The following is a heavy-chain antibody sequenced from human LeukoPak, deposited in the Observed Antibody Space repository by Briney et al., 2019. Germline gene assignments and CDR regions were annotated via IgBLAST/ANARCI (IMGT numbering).Heavy chain of an antibody. V-gene: IGHV1-18*01. D-gene: IGHD3-3*01. Sequence: ASVKVSCKASGGTFSSYAISWVRQAPGQGLEWMGWISAYNGNTNYAQKLQGRVTMTTDTSTSTAYMELRSLRSDDTAVYYCARDHRGISSYYDFWSGYYTCWFDPWGQGTLVTVSS. CDR3: ARDHRGISSYYDFWSGYYTCWFDP. CDR1: GGTFSSYA. J-gene: IGHJ5*02. CDR2: ISAYNGNT.